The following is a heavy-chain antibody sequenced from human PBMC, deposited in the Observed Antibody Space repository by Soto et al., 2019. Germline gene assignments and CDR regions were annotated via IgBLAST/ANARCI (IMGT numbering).Heavy chain of an antibody. CDR3: ARDYGDYAHQFDY. J-gene: IGHJ4*02. Sequence: PSVKVSCKASGYTFTNYGITWVRQVPGQGLEWVGWIVTYNGNTNNAQKLQGRVTITRDTSASTAYMELSSLRSEDTAVYYCARDYGDYAHQFDYWGQGTLVTVSS. CDR1: GYTFTNYG. V-gene: IGHV1-18*01. CDR2: IVTYNGNT. D-gene: IGHD4-17*01.